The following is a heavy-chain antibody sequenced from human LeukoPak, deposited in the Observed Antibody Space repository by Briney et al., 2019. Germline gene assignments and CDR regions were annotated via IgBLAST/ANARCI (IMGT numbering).Heavy chain of an antibody. V-gene: IGHV3-30*02. Sequence: PGGSLRLSCAASGFSSSSYGMYWVRQAPGKGLEWVSFIRFDGGNKYDADSVKGRFTISRDNSKNTLYLQMNSLRPEDTAVYYCAKDHDTRSSDYYYYYMDVWGKGTTVTVSS. D-gene: IGHD6-6*01. J-gene: IGHJ6*03. CDR2: IRFDGGNK. CDR1: GFSSSSYG. CDR3: AKDHDTRSSDYYYYYMDV.